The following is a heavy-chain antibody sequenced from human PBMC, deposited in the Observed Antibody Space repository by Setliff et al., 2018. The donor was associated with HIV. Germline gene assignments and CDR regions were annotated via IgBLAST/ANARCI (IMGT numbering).Heavy chain of an antibody. CDR2: ISYRGIT. Sequence: SETLSLTCTVSGGSINDYYWTWIRQPPGKRLEWIGYISYRGITNYSPSLKSRVSMSVDTSKNQFSLRLSSVTATDTAIYYCARTTAGVAGSYPAHAFDIWGQGTMVTVSS. D-gene: IGHD3-10*01. CDR1: GGSINDYY. J-gene: IGHJ3*02. CDR3: ARTTAGVAGSYPAHAFDI. V-gene: IGHV4-59*08.